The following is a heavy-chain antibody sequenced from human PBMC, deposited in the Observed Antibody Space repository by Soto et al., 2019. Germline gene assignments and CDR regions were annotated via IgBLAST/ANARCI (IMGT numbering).Heavy chain of an antibody. V-gene: IGHV4-31*03. CDR1: GGSVNSGDYF. J-gene: IGHJ3*02. Sequence: SETLSLTCTVSGGSVNSGDYFWSWIRQPPGKGLEWIGYVFYSGHAYYNPSLKSRVTISLDTSKNQFSLKLTSVTAADTAVYYCARDTYYDILTGTKNDGFDIWGQGTMVTVSS. D-gene: IGHD3-9*01. CDR2: VFYSGHA. CDR3: ARDTYYDILTGTKNDGFDI.